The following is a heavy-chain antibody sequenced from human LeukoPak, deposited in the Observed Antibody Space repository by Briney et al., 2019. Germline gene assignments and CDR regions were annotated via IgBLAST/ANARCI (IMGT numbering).Heavy chain of an antibody. CDR3: AREVMAKRRAFDI. V-gene: IGHV3-53*04. Sequence: PGGSLRLSCAASGFTASSNYMSWVRQAPGKGLEWVSVIYSDDRTYYADSVKGRFTISRHTSKKTLYLQMNSLRAEDTAVYYCAREVMAKRRAFDIWGQGTVVTVPS. CDR1: GFTASSNY. D-gene: IGHD2-8*01. CDR2: IYSDDRT. J-gene: IGHJ3*02.